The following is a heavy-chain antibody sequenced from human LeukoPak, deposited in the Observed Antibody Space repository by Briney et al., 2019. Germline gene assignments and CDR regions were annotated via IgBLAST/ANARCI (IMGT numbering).Heavy chain of an antibody. J-gene: IGHJ4*02. Sequence: SVKVSCKASGGTFSSYASSWVRQAPGQGLEWMGGIIPIFGTANCAQKFQGRVTITTDESTSTAYMELSSLRSEDTAVYYCASYSDSSGAPFDSWGQGTLVTVSS. CDR2: IIPIFGTA. CDR3: ASYSDSSGAPFDS. D-gene: IGHD3-22*01. CDR1: GGTFSSYA. V-gene: IGHV1-69*05.